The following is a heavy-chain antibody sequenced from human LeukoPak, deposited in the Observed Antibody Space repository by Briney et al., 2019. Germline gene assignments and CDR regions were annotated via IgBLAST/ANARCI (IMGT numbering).Heavy chain of an antibody. Sequence: GGSLRLSCVASGFIFSNYWMSWVRQPPGKGLEWVANIKQDGSEVHNVDSVKGRFTISRDNAKNSLFLQMNSPRAEDTAVYCCARIGYSSSSFDYWGQGTLVTVSS. D-gene: IGHD6-13*01. CDR3: ARIGYSSSSFDY. J-gene: IGHJ4*02. CDR1: GFIFSNYW. V-gene: IGHV3-7*04. CDR2: IKQDGSEV.